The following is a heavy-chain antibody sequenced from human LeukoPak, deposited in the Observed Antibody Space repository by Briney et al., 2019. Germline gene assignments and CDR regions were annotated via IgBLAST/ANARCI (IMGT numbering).Heavy chain of an antibody. D-gene: IGHD3-10*01. CDR3: TTDWFFY. CDR2: IQRTSEGGTT. J-gene: IGHJ4*02. Sequence: PSETLSLTCTVSGGSISSYYWSWIRQPPGKGLEWIGRIQRTSEGGTTDYAALVKGRFTISRDDSKNTLFLQMSSLKIEDTAVYYCTTDWFFYWGQGTLVTVSS. V-gene: IGHV3-15*01. CDR1: GGSISSYY.